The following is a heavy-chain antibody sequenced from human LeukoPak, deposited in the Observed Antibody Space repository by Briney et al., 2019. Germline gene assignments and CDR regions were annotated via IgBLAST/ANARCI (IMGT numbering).Heavy chain of an antibody. CDR2: VRYDGSYV. D-gene: IGHD1-26*01. J-gene: IGHJ4*01. V-gene: IGHV3-30*02. CDR1: GFTFSSYD. Sequence: PGESLRLSCAASGFTFSSYDIHWVRQAPGKGLEWVTFVRYDGSYVYNAESVKGRFTISRDNSKYTLYLQMNSLRPEDTAVYYCAKSLVGASYLDYWGHGTLVTVSS. CDR3: AKSLVGASYLDY.